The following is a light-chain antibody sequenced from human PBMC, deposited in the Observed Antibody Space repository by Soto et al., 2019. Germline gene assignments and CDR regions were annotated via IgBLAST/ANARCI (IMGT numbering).Light chain of an antibody. CDR3: QQYGNSPPLT. V-gene: IGKV3-20*01. Sequence: EIVLTPSPATLSLSPGERATLSCRASQSVSSYLAWYQQKPGQAPRLLIYGASTRATGIPDRFSGSGSGTDFTLTISRLEPEDFALYYCQQYGNSPPLTFGGGTKVDIK. J-gene: IGKJ4*01. CDR2: GAS. CDR1: QSVSSY.